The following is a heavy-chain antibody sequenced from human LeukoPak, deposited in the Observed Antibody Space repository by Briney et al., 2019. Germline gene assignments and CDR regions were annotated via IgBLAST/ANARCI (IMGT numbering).Heavy chain of an antibody. CDR1: GGTFSSYA. V-gene: IGHV1-69*06. D-gene: IGHD3-10*01. Sequence: ASVKVSCKASGGTFSSYAISWVRQAPGQGLEWMGGIIPIFGTANYAQKFQGRVTITADKSTSTAYMELSRLRSEDTAVYYCARKLKYYGSGSYDYWGQGTLVTVSS. CDR2: IIPIFGTA. J-gene: IGHJ4*02. CDR3: ARKLKYYGSGSYDY.